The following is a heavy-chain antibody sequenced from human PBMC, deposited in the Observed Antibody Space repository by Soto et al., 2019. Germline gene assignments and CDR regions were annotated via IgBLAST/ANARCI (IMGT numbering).Heavy chain of an antibody. Sequence: QVQLVQSGAEVKKPGSAVKVSCKASGGTFSSYTISWVRQAPGQGLKWMGRIIPILGIANYAQKFQGRVTITADKSTSTAYMELSSLRSEDTAVYYCAREYCSSTSCYAYDAFDIWGQGTMVTVSS. CDR1: GGTFSSYT. CDR2: IIPILGIA. D-gene: IGHD2-2*01. V-gene: IGHV1-69*08. CDR3: AREYCSSTSCYAYDAFDI. J-gene: IGHJ3*02.